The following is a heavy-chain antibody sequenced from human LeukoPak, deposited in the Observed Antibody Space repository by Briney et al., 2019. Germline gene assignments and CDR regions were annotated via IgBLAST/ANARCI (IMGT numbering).Heavy chain of an antibody. CDR3: ATASTVTTERGSVVRAFDI. CDR2: MNPNSGNT. Sequence: ASVKVSCKASGYTFTSYDINWVRQATGQGLEWMGWMNPNSGNTGYAQKFQGRVTMTSNTSISTAYMELSSLRSEDTAVYYCATASTVTTERGSVVRAFDIWGQGTMVTVSS. D-gene: IGHD4-17*01. CDR1: GYTFTSYD. J-gene: IGHJ3*02. V-gene: IGHV1-8*01.